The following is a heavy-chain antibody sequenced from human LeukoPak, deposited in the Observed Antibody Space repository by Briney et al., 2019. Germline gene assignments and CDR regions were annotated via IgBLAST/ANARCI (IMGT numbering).Heavy chain of an antibody. Sequence: ASVKVSCKASGYTFTSYGISWVRQAPGQGLEWMGWISAYNGNTNYAQKLQGRVTMTTDTSTSTAYMELRSLRSDDTAVYYCARERWGVVPAATYYYYYYMDVWGKGTTVTVSS. V-gene: IGHV1-18*01. D-gene: IGHD2-2*01. CDR1: GYTFTSYG. CDR3: ARERWGVVPAATYYYYYYMDV. CDR2: ISAYNGNT. J-gene: IGHJ6*03.